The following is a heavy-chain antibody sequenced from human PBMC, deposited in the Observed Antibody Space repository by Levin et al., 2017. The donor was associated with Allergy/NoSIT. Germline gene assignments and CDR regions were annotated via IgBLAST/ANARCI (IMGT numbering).Heavy chain of an antibody. J-gene: IGHJ2*01. D-gene: IGHD4/OR15-4a*01. V-gene: IGHV1-18*04. CDR3: AREKNSNLGGWYFDL. CDR1: GYIFSDYG. Sequence: ASVKVSCEASGYIFSDYGFGWVRQAPGQGLEWVGWISPYNGHTNYAQHFQGRVTMTTDAATRTAYIELRSLRSDDTAVYYCAREKNSNLGGWYFDLWGRGTLVTVSS. CDR2: ISPYNGHT.